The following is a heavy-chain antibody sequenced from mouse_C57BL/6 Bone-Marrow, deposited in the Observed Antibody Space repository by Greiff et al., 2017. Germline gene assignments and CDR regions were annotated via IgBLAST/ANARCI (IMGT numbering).Heavy chain of an antibody. D-gene: IGHD1-1*01. CDR3: ARRGYGSSYFDY. J-gene: IGHJ2*01. Sequence: QVQLQQPGAELVKPGASVKMSCKASGYTFTSYWITWVKQRPGQGLEWIGDIYPGSGSTNYNEKFKSKATLTVDTSSSTAYMQLSSLTSEDSAVYYWARRGYGSSYFDYWGQGTTLTVSS. CDR1: GYTFTSYW. CDR2: IYPGSGST. V-gene: IGHV1-55*01.